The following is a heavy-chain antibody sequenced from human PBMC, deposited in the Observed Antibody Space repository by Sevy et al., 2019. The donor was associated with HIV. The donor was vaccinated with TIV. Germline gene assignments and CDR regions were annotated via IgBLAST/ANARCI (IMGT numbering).Heavy chain of an antibody. D-gene: IGHD3-22*01. CDR1: GYTFTSYG. Sequence: ASVKVSCKASGYTFTSYGISWVRQAPGQGLEWMGWISAYNGNTNYAQKLQGRVTMTTDTSTSTAYMELRSLRSDDTDVYYCAMSSGYYGWFDPWGQGTLVTVSS. CDR3: AMSSGYYGWFDP. CDR2: ISAYNGNT. J-gene: IGHJ5*02. V-gene: IGHV1-18*01.